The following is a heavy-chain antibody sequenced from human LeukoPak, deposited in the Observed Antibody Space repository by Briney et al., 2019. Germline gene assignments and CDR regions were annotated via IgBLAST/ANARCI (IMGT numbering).Heavy chain of an antibody. V-gene: IGHV3-9*03. Sequence: GGSLRLSCAASGFTFSSYAMSWVREAPGEGLEWVSGISWNSGSIGYADSVKGRFTISGDNAKNSLYLQMNSLRAEDMALYYCAKDMGVGYCSSTSCYDGFDYWGQGTLVTVSS. CDR1: GFTFSSYA. CDR3: AKDMGVGYCSSTSCYDGFDY. J-gene: IGHJ4*02. D-gene: IGHD2-2*01. CDR2: ISWNSGSI.